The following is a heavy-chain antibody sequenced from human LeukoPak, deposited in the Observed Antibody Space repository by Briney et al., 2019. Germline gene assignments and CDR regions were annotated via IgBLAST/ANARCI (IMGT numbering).Heavy chain of an antibody. CDR3: TRVVVTAIPSNYIDY. CDR1: GLTFSNHY. D-gene: IGHD2-21*02. J-gene: IGHJ4*02. Sequence: QPGGSLRLSCAASGLTFSNHYMDWVRQAPGKGLEWVGRIRNKANSYATEYAASVKGRFTISRDDSKNSLYLQMNSLKTEDTAVYYCTRVVVTAIPSNYIDYWGQGTLVTVSS. CDR2: IRNKANSYAT. V-gene: IGHV3-72*01.